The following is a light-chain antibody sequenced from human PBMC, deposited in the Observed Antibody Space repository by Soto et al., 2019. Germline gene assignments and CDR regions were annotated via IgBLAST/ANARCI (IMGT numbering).Light chain of an antibody. J-gene: IGKJ3*01. Sequence: DIQMTQSPSSLSASVRDRVTITCRASQSISTYLNWYQQKPGKVPKLLIYAAASLQSGVPSRFSGSGSGTDFTLTISSLQPEDFATYYCQQSYGTPFTFGPGTKVDIK. CDR1: QSISTY. CDR3: QQSYGTPFT. V-gene: IGKV1-39*01. CDR2: AAA.